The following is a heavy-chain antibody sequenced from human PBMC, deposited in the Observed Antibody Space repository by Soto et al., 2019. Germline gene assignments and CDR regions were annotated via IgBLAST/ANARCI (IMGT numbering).Heavy chain of an antibody. Sequence: LRLSCVASGFMFQDFVMHWVRQAPGKGLEWVSGISWNGRSVGYLDSVKGRFTISRDNGKNSVYMEMTNLTTDDTAMYFCARGPWFGEFFYQLDWSGQGTRVTVSS. CDR1: GFMFQDFV. V-gene: IGHV3-9*01. CDR2: ISWNGRSV. CDR3: ARGPWFGEFFYQLDW. J-gene: IGHJ4*02. D-gene: IGHD3-10*01.